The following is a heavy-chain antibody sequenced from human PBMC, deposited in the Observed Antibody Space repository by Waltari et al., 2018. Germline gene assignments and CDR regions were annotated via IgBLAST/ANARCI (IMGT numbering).Heavy chain of an antibody. CDR1: GGSFSGYY. J-gene: IGHJ4*02. Sequence: QVQLQQWGAGLLKPSETLSLTCAVYGGSFSGYYWSWIRQPPGKGLEWIGEINHSGSTNYNPSLKSRVTISVDTSKNQFSLKLSSVTAADTAVYYCARGPLNNYYLDYWGQGTLVTVSS. CDR3: ARGPLNNYYLDY. CDR2: INHSGST. V-gene: IGHV4-34*01.